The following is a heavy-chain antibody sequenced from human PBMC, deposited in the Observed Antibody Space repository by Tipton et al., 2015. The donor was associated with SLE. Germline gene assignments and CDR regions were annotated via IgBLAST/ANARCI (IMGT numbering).Heavy chain of an antibody. CDR1: GVSISNYY. J-gene: IGHJ4*02. D-gene: IGHD3-10*01. Sequence: TLSLTCTVSGVSISNYYWSWIRQPAGKGLEWIGRIYTSGSTNYNPSLKSRVTISVDTSKNQFSLKLSSVTAADTAVYYCARMDRGSSPPWGAFDYWGQGTLVTVSS. CDR3: ARMDRGSSPPWGAFDY. V-gene: IGHV4-4*07. CDR2: IYTSGST.